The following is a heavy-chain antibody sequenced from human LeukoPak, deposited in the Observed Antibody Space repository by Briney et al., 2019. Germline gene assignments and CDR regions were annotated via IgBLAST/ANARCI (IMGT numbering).Heavy chain of an antibody. V-gene: IGHV3-30*01. CDR3: ARDLSGSYMADY. Sequence: GESLRLFRVVSGFTYSSYAMLGARPPPGKGLECVAVISHQRINNCHEDSVKSRFSISRDNSKNTLYLQMNSLRVEDTAVYYCARDLSGSYMADYWSQGTLVTVSS. CDR1: GFTYSSYA. CDR2: ISHQRINN. J-gene: IGHJ4*02. D-gene: IGHD3-10*01.